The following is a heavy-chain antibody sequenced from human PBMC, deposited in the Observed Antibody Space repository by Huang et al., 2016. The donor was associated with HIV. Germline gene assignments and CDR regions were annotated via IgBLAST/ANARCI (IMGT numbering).Heavy chain of an antibody. CDR1: GFTFGDYA. CDR3: TRDGSVVPAARFDY. J-gene: IGHJ4*02. Sequence: EVQLVESGGNLVQPGRSLRLSCTASGFTFGDYAMSWFRQAPGMGLEWVGFIRSKAYGGTKEYAASMKGRFTISRDDSKSIAYLQMNSLKTADTAVYYCTRDGSVVPAARFDYWGQGTLVTVSS. D-gene: IGHD2-2*01. V-gene: IGHV3-49*03. CDR2: IRSKAYGGTK.